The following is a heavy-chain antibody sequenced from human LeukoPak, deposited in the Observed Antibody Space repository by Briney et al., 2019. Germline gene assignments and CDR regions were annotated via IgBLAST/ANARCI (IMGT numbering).Heavy chain of an antibody. CDR3: ARDRDSVQHPVDY. Sequence: GGSLRLSCAASGFTFSSYWMSWVRQAPGKGLEWVANIKQDGSEKYYVDFVKGRFTISRDNAKNSLYLQMNSLRAEDTAVYYCARDRDSVQHPVDYWGQGTLVTVSS. CDR2: IKQDGSEK. CDR1: GFTFSSYW. D-gene: IGHD5/OR15-5a*01. V-gene: IGHV3-7*01. J-gene: IGHJ4*02.